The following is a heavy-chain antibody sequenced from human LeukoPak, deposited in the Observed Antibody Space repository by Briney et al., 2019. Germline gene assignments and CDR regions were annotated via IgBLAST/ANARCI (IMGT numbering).Heavy chain of an antibody. CDR3: AKDMRGSYAYYFDY. J-gene: IGHJ4*02. V-gene: IGHV3-48*03. Sequence: GGSLRLSCAASGFTFSSYEMNWVRQAPGKGLEWVSYISSSGSTIYYADSVKGRFTISRDNAKNSLHLQMNSLRAEDTAVYYCAKDMRGSYAYYFDYWGQGTLVTVSS. D-gene: IGHD1-26*01. CDR2: ISSSGSTI. CDR1: GFTFSSYE.